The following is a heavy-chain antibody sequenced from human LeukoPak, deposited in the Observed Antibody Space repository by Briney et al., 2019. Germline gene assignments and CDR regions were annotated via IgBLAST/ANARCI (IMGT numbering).Heavy chain of an antibody. CDR3: ARGYSSSWYNFDY. CDR1: GFTFSSYW. J-gene: IGHJ4*02. Sequence: GGSLRLSCAASGFTFSSYWMSWVRQAPGKGLEWVSYISSSGSTIYYADSVKGRFTISRDNAKNSLYLQMNSLRAEDTAVYYCARGYSSSWYNFDYWGQGTLVTVSS. CDR2: ISSSGSTI. D-gene: IGHD6-13*01. V-gene: IGHV3-48*04.